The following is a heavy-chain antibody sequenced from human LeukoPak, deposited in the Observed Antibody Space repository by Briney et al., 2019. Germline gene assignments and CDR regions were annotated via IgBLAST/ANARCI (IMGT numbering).Heavy chain of an antibody. D-gene: IGHD6-6*01. CDR2: ISTSSTYI. V-gene: IGHV3-21*01. CDR3: ARDEYSSSPGYFDY. J-gene: IGHJ4*02. CDR1: GFTFSSYS. Sequence: GGSPRLSCAASGFTFSSYSMNWVRQAPGKGLEWVSSISTSSTYIHYADPVKGRFTISRDNAKNSLYLQMNSLRAEDTAVYYCARDEYSSSPGYFDYWGQGTLVTVSS.